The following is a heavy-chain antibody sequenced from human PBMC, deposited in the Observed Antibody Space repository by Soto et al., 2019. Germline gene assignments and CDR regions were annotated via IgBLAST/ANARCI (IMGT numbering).Heavy chain of an antibody. CDR3: ARGLRPHCSSTSCYYFDY. CDR2: INHSGST. V-gene: IGHV4-34*01. D-gene: IGHD2-2*01. Sequence: SETLSLTCAVYGGSFSGYYWSWIRQPPGKGLEWIGEINHSGSTNYNPSLKSRVTISVDTSKNQFSLKLSSVTAADTAVYYCARGLRPHCSSTSCYYFDYWGQGTLVTVSS. J-gene: IGHJ4*02. CDR1: GGSFSGYY.